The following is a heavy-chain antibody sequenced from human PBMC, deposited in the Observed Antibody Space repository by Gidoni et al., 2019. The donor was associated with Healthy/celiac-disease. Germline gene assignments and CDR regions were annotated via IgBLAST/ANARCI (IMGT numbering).Heavy chain of an antibody. CDR1: GFTFSSYS. CDR3: ARDRYGGNAQDY. V-gene: IGHV3-48*02. Sequence: EVQLVESGGGLVQPGGSLRLSGATSGFTFSSYSMNWVRQAPGKGLEWVSYMSSSSSTIYYADSVKGRFTISRDNAKNSLYLQMNSLRDEDTAVYYCARDRYGGNAQDYWGQGTLVTVSS. CDR2: MSSSSSTI. D-gene: IGHD2-15*01. J-gene: IGHJ4*02.